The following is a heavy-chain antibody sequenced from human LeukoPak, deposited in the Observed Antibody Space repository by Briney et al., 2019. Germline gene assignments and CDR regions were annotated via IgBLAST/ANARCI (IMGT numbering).Heavy chain of an antibody. CDR2: INHSGST. CDR1: GGSFSGYY. V-gene: IGHV4-34*01. CDR3: ARSYYDSSGYYYVNDY. D-gene: IGHD3-22*01. J-gene: IGHJ4*02. Sequence: PSETLSLTCAVYGGSFSGYYWSWIRQPPGKGLEWIGEINHSGSTNYNPSPKSRVTISVDTSKNQFSLKLSSVTAADTAVYYCARSYYDSSGYYYVNDYWGQGTLVTVSS.